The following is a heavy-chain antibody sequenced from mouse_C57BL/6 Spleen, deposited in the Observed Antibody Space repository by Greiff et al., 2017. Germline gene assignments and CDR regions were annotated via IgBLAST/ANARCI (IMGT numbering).Heavy chain of an antibody. D-gene: IGHD1-1*02. CDR3: ARKGNDGSYGFGY. CDR1: GYAFTNYL. CDR2: INPGSGGT. V-gene: IGHV1-54*01. J-gene: IGHJ3*01. Sequence: QVQLQQSGAELVRPGTSVKVSCTASGYAFTNYLIAWVKQRPGQGLEWIGVINPGSGGTNYNEKFKGKATLTADKSSSTAYMQRSRLTSEDSAVYCCARKGNDGSYGFGYWGQGTLVTVSA.